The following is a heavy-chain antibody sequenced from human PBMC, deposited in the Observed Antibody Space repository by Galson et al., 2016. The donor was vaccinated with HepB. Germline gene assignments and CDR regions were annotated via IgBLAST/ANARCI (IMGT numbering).Heavy chain of an antibody. J-gene: IGHJ4*02. D-gene: IGHD3-10*01. CDR2: ITPDVSGK. V-gene: IGHV3-7*01. Sequence: SLRLSCAGSGFAFSPYWMTWNRLVPGKALEWVGSITPDVSGKYYGDPVWGRFPISRDNAQTSLLLQINRLRAEDTAVHYCIRVKVWGGHGYVDDWGQGTLVTVSS. CDR1: GFAFSPYW. CDR3: IRVKVWGGHGYVDD.